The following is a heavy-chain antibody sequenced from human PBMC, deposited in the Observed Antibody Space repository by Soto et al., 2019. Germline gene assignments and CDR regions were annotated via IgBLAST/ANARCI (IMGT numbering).Heavy chain of an antibody. Sequence: GGSLRLSCAASGFTFSSYSMNWVRQAPGKGLEWVSSISSSSSYIYYADSVKGRFTISRDNAKNSLYLQMNSLRAEDTAVYYCARVRYYYASSGHTRVVDYWGQGTLVTVSS. J-gene: IGHJ4*02. V-gene: IGHV3-21*01. D-gene: IGHD3-22*01. CDR1: GFTFSSYS. CDR2: ISSSSSYI. CDR3: ARVRYYYASSGHTRVVDY.